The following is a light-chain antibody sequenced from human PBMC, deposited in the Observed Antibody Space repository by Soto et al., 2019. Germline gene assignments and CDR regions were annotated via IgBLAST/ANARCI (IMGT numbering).Light chain of an antibody. CDR1: QSVSRSY. CDR2: RAS. J-gene: IGKJ4*01. V-gene: IGKV3-20*01. Sequence: EIVLTQSPDILSLSPGERATLSCRASQSVSRSYLAWYQQKPGQAPRLLIYRASSRATGIPDRFSGSGSGTDFTVTISRLEPEDLAVYYGQQYCIAPVTFGGGAKVVIK. CDR3: QQYCIAPVT.